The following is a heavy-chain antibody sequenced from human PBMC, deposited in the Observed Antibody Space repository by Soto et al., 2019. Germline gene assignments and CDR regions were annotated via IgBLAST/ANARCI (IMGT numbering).Heavy chain of an antibody. CDR1: GFTFNSSA. CDR2: ISSSSSYI. V-gene: IGHV3-21*04. CDR3: AQEYCSGGSCYYHFDY. D-gene: IGHD2-15*01. Sequence: GGSLRLSCAASGFTFNSSAMSWVRQAPGKGLEWVSSISSSSSYIYYADSVKGRFTISRDNAKNSLYLQMNSLRAEDTAVYYCAQEYCSGGSCYYHFDYWGQGTLVTVSS. J-gene: IGHJ4*02.